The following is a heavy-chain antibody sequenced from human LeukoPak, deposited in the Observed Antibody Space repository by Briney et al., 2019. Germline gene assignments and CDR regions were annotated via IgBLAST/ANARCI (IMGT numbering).Heavy chain of an antibody. CDR3: AKLGTTSVTTGY. J-gene: IGHJ4*02. CDR2: ISYDGSNK. V-gene: IGHV3-30*18. CDR1: GFTFSRYG. Sequence: GGSLRLSCVASGFTFSRYGMHWVRQAPGKGLEWVAVISYDGSNKYYADSVKGRFTISRDNSKNTLYLQMNSLRGEDTAVYYCAKLGTTSVTTGYWGQGTLVTVSS. D-gene: IGHD4-17*01.